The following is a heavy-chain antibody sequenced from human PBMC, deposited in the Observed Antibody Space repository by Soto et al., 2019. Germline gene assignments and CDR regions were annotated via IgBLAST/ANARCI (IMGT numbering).Heavy chain of an antibody. J-gene: IGHJ3*01. V-gene: IGHV5-51*01. CDR3: TRPGGPGRAKNAFDF. CDR2: IYPGDSDT. CDR1: GYSFTNHW. Sequence: PGESLKISCKASGYSFTNHWIGWVRQMPGKGLEWMGIIYPGDSDTRYSPSFQGQVTISADKSISTAYLQWSSLKASDTAMYYCTRPGGPGRAKNAFDFWGQGTMVTVSS.